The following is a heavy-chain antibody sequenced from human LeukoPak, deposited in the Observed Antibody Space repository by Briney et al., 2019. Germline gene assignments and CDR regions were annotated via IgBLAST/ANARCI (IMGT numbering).Heavy chain of an antibody. CDR2: ISGSGGST. CDR1: GFTFSSYA. V-gene: IGHV3-23*01. Sequence: GGSLRLSCAASGFTFSSYAMSWVRQAPGKGLEWVSAISGSGGSTYYADSVKGRFTISRDNSKNTLYLQMNSLRAEDTAVYYCAKVSRVTMILVVLPVKRYFDYWGQGTLVTVSS. J-gene: IGHJ4*02. D-gene: IGHD3-22*01. CDR3: AKVSRVTMILVVLPVKRYFDY.